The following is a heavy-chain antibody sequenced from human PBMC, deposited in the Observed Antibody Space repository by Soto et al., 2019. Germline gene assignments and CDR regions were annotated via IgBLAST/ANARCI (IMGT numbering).Heavy chain of an antibody. D-gene: IGHD3-10*01. V-gene: IGHV3-30*18. J-gene: IGHJ4*02. CDR2: ISYDGSNK. CDR1: GFTFSSYG. Sequence: GGSLRLSCAASGFTFSSYGMHWVRQAPGKGLEWVAVISYDGSNKYYADSVKGRFTISRDNSKNTLYLQMNSLRAEDTAVYYCAKGSPRGLDYWGQGTLVTVSS. CDR3: AKGSPRGLDY.